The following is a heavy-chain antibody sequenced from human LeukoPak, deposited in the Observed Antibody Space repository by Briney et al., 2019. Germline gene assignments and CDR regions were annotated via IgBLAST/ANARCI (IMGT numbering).Heavy chain of an antibody. Sequence: SETLSLTCAVSGGSVSSSNWWSWVRQPPGKGLEWIGEIYHSGSTNYNPSLKSRVTISVDKSKNQFSLKLSSVTAADTAVYYCASHTKRPYGSGRTGRGWFDPWGQGTLVTVSS. CDR1: GGSVSSSNW. J-gene: IGHJ5*02. V-gene: IGHV4-4*02. D-gene: IGHD3-10*01. CDR2: IYHSGST. CDR3: ASHTKRPYGSGRTGRGWFDP.